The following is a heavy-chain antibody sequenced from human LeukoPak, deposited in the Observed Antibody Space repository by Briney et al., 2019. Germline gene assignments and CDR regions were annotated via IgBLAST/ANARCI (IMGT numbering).Heavy chain of an antibody. D-gene: IGHD3-10*01. J-gene: IGHJ4*02. CDR2: ISAYNGNT. CDR3: ARDVVVRGGATDY. V-gene: IGHV1-18*04. CDR1: GYTFTDYY. Sequence: ASVKVSCKASGYTFTDYYMHWVRQAPGQGLEWMGWISAYNGNTNYAQKLQGRVTMTTDTSTSTAYMELRSLRSDDTAVYYCARDVVVRGGATDYWGQGTLVTVSS.